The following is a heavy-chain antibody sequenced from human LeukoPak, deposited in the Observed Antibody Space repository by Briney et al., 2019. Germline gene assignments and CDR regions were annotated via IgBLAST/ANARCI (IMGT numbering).Heavy chain of an antibody. CDR3: TSRGNASSLDFAY. CDR1: GFTFGGDA. CDR2: SRSNAEGGTT. Sequence: GGSLRLSCTASGFTFGGDAMRGVRQAPGKGLEWVGLSRSNAEGGTTEYAASGKGRFTVARDDSKSIASLQMNPLKTEATAVYYCTSRGNASSLDFAYSGQGTLVTVSS. J-gene: IGHJ4*02. D-gene: IGHD3-22*01. V-gene: IGHV3-49*04.